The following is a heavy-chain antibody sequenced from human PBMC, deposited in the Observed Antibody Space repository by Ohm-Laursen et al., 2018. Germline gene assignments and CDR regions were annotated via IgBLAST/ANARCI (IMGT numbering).Heavy chain of an antibody. V-gene: IGHV3-7*01. CDR1: VFTFSNYW. Sequence: SLRLSCAASVFTFSNYWMTWVRQAPGKGLEWVANINEGGGRKLYMDSVEGRFTISRDNGQSSLYLQMNSLRAEDAAVYYCGRDLGTSAAGTVGYFDSWGQGILVTVSS. D-gene: IGHD6-25*01. CDR2: INEGGGRK. CDR3: GRDLGTSAAGTVGYFDS. J-gene: IGHJ4*02.